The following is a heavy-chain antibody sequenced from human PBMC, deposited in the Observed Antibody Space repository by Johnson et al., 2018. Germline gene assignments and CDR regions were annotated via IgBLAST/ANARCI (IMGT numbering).Heavy chain of an antibody. D-gene: IGHD3-16*01. CDR2: ISSSSSYI. CDR3: ARHRRGFYYYYYMDV. V-gene: IGHV3-21*01. Sequence: VQLVQAGGGLVKPGGSLRLSCAASGFTFSSYSMNWVRQAPGKGLEWVSSISSSSSYIYYADSVKGRFTISRDNSKNTLYLQMKSLRAEDTAVYYCARHRRGFYYYYYMDVWGQGTTVTVSS. J-gene: IGHJ6*03. CDR1: GFTFSSYS.